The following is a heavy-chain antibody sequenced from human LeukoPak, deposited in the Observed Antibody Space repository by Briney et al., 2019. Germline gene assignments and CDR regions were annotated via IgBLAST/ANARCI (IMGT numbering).Heavy chain of an antibody. CDR1: GGSFSGYY. V-gene: IGHV4-34*01. J-gene: IGHJ5*02. CDR2: INHSGST. CDR3: ARGGKRYYYGSGGTFDP. Sequence: KPSETLSLTCAVYGGSFSGYYWSWIRQPPGKGLEWIGEINHSGSTNYNPSLKSRVTILVDTSKNQFSLKLSSVTAADTAVYYCARGGKRYYYGSGGTFDPWGQGTLVTVSS. D-gene: IGHD3-10*01.